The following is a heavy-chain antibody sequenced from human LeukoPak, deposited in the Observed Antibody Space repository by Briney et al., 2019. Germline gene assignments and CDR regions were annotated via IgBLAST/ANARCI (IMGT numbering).Heavy chain of an antibody. CDR2: IIPILGIA. J-gene: IGHJ4*02. V-gene: IGHV1-69*04. Sequence: SVKVSCKASGGTFSSYAISWVRQAPGQGLEWMGRIIPILGIANYAQKFQGRVTITADKSTSTAYMELSSLRSEDTAVYYCARDAEGSYRAGHFDYWGQGTLVTVSS. CDR1: GGTFSSYA. CDR3: ARDAEGSYRAGHFDY. D-gene: IGHD1-26*01.